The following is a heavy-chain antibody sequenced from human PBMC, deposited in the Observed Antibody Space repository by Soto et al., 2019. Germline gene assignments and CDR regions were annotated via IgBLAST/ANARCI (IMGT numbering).Heavy chain of an antibody. CDR2: IYYSGST. J-gene: IGHJ4*02. D-gene: IGHD3-3*01. CDR1: GGSISTYY. Sequence: SETLSLTCTVSGGSISTYYWSWIRQPPGKGLEWIGYIYYSGSTNYNPSLKSRVTISVDTSKNQFSLKLSSVTAAVTAVYYCARGGWRHIAYRGQGTLVTVSS. CDR3: ARGGWRHIAY. V-gene: IGHV4-59*08.